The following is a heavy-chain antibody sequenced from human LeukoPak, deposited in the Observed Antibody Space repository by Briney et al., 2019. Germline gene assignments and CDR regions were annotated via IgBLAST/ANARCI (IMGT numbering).Heavy chain of an antibody. CDR2: ISGGGGYT. CDR3: ARRLVTAGVTDFFDY. Sequence: GGSLRLSCVASGFTFSKKAMNWVRQAPGKGLEWVSGISGGGGYTYYADSVKGRFTISRDNSKSTLYLQMHGLTAEDTALYYCARRLVTAGVTDFFDYWGHGTLVSVSS. V-gene: IGHV3-23*01. D-gene: IGHD6-13*01. J-gene: IGHJ4*01. CDR1: GFTFSKKA.